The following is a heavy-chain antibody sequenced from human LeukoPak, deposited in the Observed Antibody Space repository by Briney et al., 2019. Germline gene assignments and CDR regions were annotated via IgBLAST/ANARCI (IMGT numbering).Heavy chain of an antibody. CDR3: ARGESGSPGYAFDI. Sequence: PSETLSLTCAVYGGSFSGYYWSWIRQPPGKGLEWIGEINHSGSTNYNPSPKSRVTTSVDTSKNQFSLKLSSVTAADTAVYYCARGESGSPGYAFDIWGQGTMVTVSS. D-gene: IGHD1-26*01. CDR1: GGSFSGYY. J-gene: IGHJ3*02. V-gene: IGHV4-34*01. CDR2: INHSGST.